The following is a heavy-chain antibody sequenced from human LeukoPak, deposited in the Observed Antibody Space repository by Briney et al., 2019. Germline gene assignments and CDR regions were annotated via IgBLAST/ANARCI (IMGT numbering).Heavy chain of an antibody. D-gene: IGHD6-6*01. CDR3: ARDLVAARRYYYMDV. CDR2: ISSSSSTI. J-gene: IGHJ6*03. CDR1: GFTFSSYS. V-gene: IGHV3-48*04. Sequence: GGSLRLYCAASGFTFSSYSMNWVRQAPGKGLEWVSYISSSSSTIYYADSVKGRFTISRENAKNSLYLQMNSLRAEDTAVYYCARDLVAARRYYYMDVWGKGTTVTVSS.